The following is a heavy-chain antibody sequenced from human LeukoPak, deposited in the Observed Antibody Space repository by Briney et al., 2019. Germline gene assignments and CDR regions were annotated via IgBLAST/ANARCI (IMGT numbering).Heavy chain of an antibody. V-gene: IGHV1-69*05. CDR2: IIPIFGTA. CDR1: GYTFTGYY. CDR3: ARGPVIAAAGYYFDY. D-gene: IGHD6-13*01. J-gene: IGHJ4*02. Sequence: SVKVSCKASGYTFTGYYMHWVRQAPGQGLEWMGGIIPIFGTANYAQKFQGRVTITTDESTSTAYMELSSLRSEDTAVYYCARGPVIAAAGYYFDYWGQGTLVTVSS.